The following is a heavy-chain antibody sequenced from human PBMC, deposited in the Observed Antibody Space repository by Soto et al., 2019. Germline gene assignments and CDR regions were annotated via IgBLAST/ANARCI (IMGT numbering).Heavy chain of an antibody. Sequence: SETLSLTCAVYGGSFSGYYWSWIRQPPGKGLEWIGEINHSGSTNYNPSLKSRVTISVDTTKNQFSQKLSSVTAADTAVYYCARGFNVDTAMVTLFYYWGQGTLVTVSS. J-gene: IGHJ4*02. CDR2: INHSGST. CDR3: ARGFNVDTAMVTLFYY. D-gene: IGHD5-18*01. CDR1: GGSFSGYY. V-gene: IGHV4-34*01.